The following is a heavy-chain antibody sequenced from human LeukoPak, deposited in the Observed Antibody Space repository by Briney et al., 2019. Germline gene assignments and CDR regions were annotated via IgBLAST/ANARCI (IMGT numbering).Heavy chain of an antibody. CDR2: INHSGST. V-gene: IGHV4-34*01. J-gene: IGHJ4*02. CDR1: GGSFSGYY. Sequence: SETLSLTCAVYGGSFSGYYWSRIRQPPGKGLEWIGEINHSGSTNYNPSLKSRVTISVDTSKNQFSLKLSSVTAADTAVYYCARGVAVAGNADYFDYWGQGTLVTVSS. D-gene: IGHD6-19*01. CDR3: ARGVAVAGNADYFDY.